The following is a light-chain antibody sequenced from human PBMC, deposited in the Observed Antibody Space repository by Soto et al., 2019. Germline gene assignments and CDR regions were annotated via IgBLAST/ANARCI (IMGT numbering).Light chain of an antibody. J-gene: IGKJ1*01. CDR3: QQSYSTSWT. CDR1: QSISSY. V-gene: IGKV1-39*01. CDR2: AAS. Sequence: DIKMTQSPSSLSAYVGGRVPIISRASQSISSYLNWYQQKPGKAPKIMIYAASSLQSGVPSRFSGSGSGTDFTLTISSLQPEDVATYYCQQSYSTSWTFGQGTKVDIK.